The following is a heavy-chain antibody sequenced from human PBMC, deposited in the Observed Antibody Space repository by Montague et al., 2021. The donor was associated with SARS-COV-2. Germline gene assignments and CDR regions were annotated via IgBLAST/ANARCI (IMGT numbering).Heavy chain of an antibody. J-gene: IGHJ3*01. CDR3: VRGRRGTVFPFSPGAFDF. CDR2: IYHSGST. Sequence: SETLSLTCTVSGYSISSGYYWGWIRQPPGKGLEWIGSIYHSGSTYYNPSLKSRVTISVDTSKNQLSLRLRSVTTTDTAVFYCVRGRRGTVFPFSPGAFDFWGQGTTVTVSS. V-gene: IGHV4-38-2*02. CDR1: GYSISSGYY. D-gene: IGHD1-7*01.